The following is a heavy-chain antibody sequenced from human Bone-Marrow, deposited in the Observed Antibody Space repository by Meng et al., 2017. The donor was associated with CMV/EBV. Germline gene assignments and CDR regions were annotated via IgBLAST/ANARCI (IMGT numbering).Heavy chain of an antibody. CDR3: AREVTSNAFDI. Sequence: SETLSLTCTVSGGSISSYYWNWIRQPPGKGLECIGYIYYSGTTYYNPSLKSRVTILVDTSKNQFSLKLISVTAADTAVYFCAREVTSNAFDIWGQGAMVTVSS. CDR1: GGSISSYY. J-gene: IGHJ3*02. CDR2: IYYSGTT. V-gene: IGHV4-59*01.